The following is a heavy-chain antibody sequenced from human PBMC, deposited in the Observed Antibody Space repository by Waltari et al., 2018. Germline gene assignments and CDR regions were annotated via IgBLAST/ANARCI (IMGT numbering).Heavy chain of an antibody. CDR1: GGSISSHY. J-gene: IGHJ6*02. D-gene: IGHD1-7*01. V-gene: IGHV4-59*11. Sequence: QVQLQESGPGLVKPSETLSLTCTVSGGSISSHYWSWIRQPPGKGLEWIGYIYYSGSTNYNPSLKSRVTISVDTSKNQFSLKLSSVTAADTAVYYCARDLTRSRWNYVLYDYYGMDVWGQGTTVTVSS. CDR3: ARDLTRSRWNYVLYDYYGMDV. CDR2: IYYSGST.